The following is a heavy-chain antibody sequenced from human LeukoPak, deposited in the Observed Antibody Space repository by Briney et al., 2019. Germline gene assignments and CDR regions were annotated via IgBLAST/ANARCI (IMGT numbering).Heavy chain of an antibody. Sequence: PGGSLRLSCAASGFTFSSYAMSWVRQAPGKGLEWVSAISGSGGSTYYADSVKGRFTISRDNSKNTLYLQTNSLRAEDTAVYYCAKRQLLWFGELSGGFDYWGQGTLVTVSS. CDR3: AKRQLLWFGELSGGFDY. CDR2: ISGSGGST. CDR1: GFTFSSYA. D-gene: IGHD3-10*01. V-gene: IGHV3-23*01. J-gene: IGHJ4*02.